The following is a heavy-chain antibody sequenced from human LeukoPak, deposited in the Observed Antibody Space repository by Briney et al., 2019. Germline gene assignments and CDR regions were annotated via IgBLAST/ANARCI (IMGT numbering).Heavy chain of an antibody. CDR1: GFSFSSYT. V-gene: IGHV3-21*01. CDR2: ISSSSSYI. J-gene: IGHJ4*02. D-gene: IGHD2-21*02. Sequence: PGGSLRLSCAASGFSFSSYTMNWVRQAPGKGLEWVSIISSSSSYIYYADSVKGRFTISRDNAKDALYVQMNSLRVEDTAVYYCARDGRCRGDCYASWGQGTLVTVSS. CDR3: ARDGRCRGDCYAS.